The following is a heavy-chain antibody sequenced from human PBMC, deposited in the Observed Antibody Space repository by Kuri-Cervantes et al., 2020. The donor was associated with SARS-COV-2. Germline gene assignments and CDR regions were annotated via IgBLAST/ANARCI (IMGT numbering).Heavy chain of an antibody. CDR3: ARGGTYYDFWSGYYNYYYGMDV. Sequence: GESLKISCAASGFTFSSYEMNWVRQAPGKGLEWVSYISSSGSTIYYADSVKGRFTISRDNAKNSLYLQMNSLRAEDTAVYYCARGGTYYDFWSGYYNYYYGMDVWGQGNTVNVSS. V-gene: IGHV3-48*03. J-gene: IGHJ6*02. D-gene: IGHD3-3*01. CDR2: ISSSGSTI. CDR1: GFTFSSYE.